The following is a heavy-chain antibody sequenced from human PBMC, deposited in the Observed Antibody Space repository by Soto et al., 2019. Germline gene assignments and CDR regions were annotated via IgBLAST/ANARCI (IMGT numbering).Heavy chain of an antibody. CDR2: IRTKVNSYAT. Sequence: EVQLVESGGGLVQLGGSLKLSCAASGFTFSGSAMHWVRQASGKGLEWVGRIRTKVNSYATTYGASVKGRFTISRDDSKNTTYLQMNSLKTEDTAVYYCTTEPGHYWGQGTLVTVSS. J-gene: IGHJ4*02. CDR1: GFTFSGSA. D-gene: IGHD3-10*01. V-gene: IGHV3-73*01. CDR3: TTEPGHY.